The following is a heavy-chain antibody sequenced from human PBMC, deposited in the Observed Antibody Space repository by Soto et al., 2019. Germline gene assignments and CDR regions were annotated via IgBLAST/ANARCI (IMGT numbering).Heavy chain of an antibody. Sequence: ASVKVSCKASGYTFTSYGISWVRQAPGQGLEWMGWISAYNGNTNYAQKLQGRVTMTTDTSTSTAYMELSSLRSEDTAVYYCARDDYGDYENYYYGMDVWGQGTTVTVSS. CDR3: ARDDYGDYENYYYGMDV. CDR2: ISAYNGNT. J-gene: IGHJ6*02. D-gene: IGHD4-17*01. V-gene: IGHV1-18*01. CDR1: GYTFTSYG.